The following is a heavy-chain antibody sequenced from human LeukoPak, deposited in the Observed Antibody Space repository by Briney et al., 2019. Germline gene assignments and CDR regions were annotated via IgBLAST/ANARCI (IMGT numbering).Heavy chain of an antibody. CDR3: ARAGNSIAADAFDI. J-gene: IGHJ3*02. Sequence: ASVKVSCRTSGYTFTNYDINWVRQATGQGLEWKGWMNPNSGNTGYAQKFQGRVTITRNTSISTAYMELSSLRSEDTAVYYCARAGNSIAADAFDIWGQGTMVTVSS. V-gene: IGHV1-8*03. CDR2: MNPNSGNT. CDR1: GYTFTNYD. D-gene: IGHD4-23*01.